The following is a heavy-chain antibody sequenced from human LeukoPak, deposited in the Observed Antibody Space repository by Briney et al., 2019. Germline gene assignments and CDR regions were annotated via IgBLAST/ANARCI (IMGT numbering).Heavy chain of an antibody. V-gene: IGHV4-30-2*01. CDR2: IYHSGST. J-gene: IGHJ3*02. D-gene: IGHD6-19*01. Sequence: KPSETLSLTCAVSGGSISSGGYSWSWIRQPPGKGLEWIGYIYHSGSTYYNPSLKSRVTVSVDRSKNQFSLKLSSVTAADTAVYYCARVIGQWLVVGAFDIWGQGTMVTVSS. CDR3: ARVIGQWLVVGAFDI. CDR1: GGSISSGGYS.